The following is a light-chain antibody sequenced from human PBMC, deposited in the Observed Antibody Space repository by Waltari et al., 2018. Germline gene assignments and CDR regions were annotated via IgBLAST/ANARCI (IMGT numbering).Light chain of an antibody. Sequence: EIQLTHSPTFLSAHVGYRGTNTCRASQGFSTYLACYPQKPGKAPKLLIYAASTLQSGVPSMFSGSGSGTESTRTISSLQPEDLATYYCQQLNTYPRTCGQGTKVEI. CDR3: QQLNTYPRT. J-gene: IGKJ1*01. V-gene: IGKV1-9*01. CDR2: AAS. CDR1: QGFSTY.